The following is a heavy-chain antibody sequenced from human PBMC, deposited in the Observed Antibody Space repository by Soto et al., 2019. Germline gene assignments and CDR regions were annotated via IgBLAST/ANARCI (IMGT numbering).Heavy chain of an antibody. Sequence: SQTLSLTCAVSGDSVSSNSAAWNWIRQSPSRGLEWLGRTYYRSKWYNDYAVSVKSRITINPDTSKNQFSLQLNSVTPEDTAVYYCARDEPTFSWQQLETGWFDPWGQGTLVTVSS. J-gene: IGHJ5*02. CDR1: GDSVSSNSAA. V-gene: IGHV6-1*01. CDR3: ARDEPTFSWQQLETGWFDP. D-gene: IGHD6-13*01. CDR2: TYYRSKWYN.